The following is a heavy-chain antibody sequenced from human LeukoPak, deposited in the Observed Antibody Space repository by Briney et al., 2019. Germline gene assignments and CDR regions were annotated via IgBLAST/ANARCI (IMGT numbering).Heavy chain of an antibody. D-gene: IGHD2-15*01. CDR3: ARAPSGCGGTCAFDS. CDR1: GGSISNSF. V-gene: IGHV4-4*07. CDR2: IYTDGST. Sequence: SETLSLTCTVSGGSISNSFWSWIRQPAGKGLEWIGRIYTDGSTNPNPSLRSRITMSLDTSKNQFSLKLTSVTAADTAVYSCARAPSGCGGTCAFDSWGQGTLVTVSS. J-gene: IGHJ4*02.